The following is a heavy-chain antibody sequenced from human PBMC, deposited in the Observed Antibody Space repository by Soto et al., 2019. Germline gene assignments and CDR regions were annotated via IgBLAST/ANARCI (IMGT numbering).Heavy chain of an antibody. CDR3: ARITVLGGWGWFDP. V-gene: IGHV1-69*01. J-gene: IGHJ5*02. D-gene: IGHD1-20*01. CDR1: GGTFSSYA. Sequence: QVQLVQSGAEVKRPGSSVKVSCKASGGTFSSYAISWVRQAPGQGLEWMGGIIPIFGTANYAQKFQGRVTITADDSTSTAYMELSSLRSADTAVYYCARITVLGGWGWFDPWGQGTLVTVSS. CDR2: IIPIFGTA.